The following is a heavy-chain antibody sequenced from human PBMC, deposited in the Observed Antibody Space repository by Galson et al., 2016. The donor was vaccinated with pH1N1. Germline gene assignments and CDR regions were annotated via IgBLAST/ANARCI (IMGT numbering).Heavy chain of an antibody. CDR1: GFSLSTSGVG. V-gene: IGHV2-5*02. CDR2: IYRDDDQ. CDR3: AHFFYGDYVDYFDY. Sequence: PALVKPTQTLTLTCTFSGFSLSTSGVGVGWIRQPPGKALEWLALIYRDDDQRYSPSLKSRLTITKDPSKNQVVLTMTNMDPVDTATYYCAHFFYGDYVDYFDYWGQGTLVTVSS. J-gene: IGHJ4*02. D-gene: IGHD4-17*01.